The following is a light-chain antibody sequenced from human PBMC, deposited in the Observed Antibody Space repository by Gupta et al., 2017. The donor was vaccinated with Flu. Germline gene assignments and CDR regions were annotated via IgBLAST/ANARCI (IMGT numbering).Light chain of an antibody. CDR3: QQRSNWPPLT. V-gene: IGKV3-11*01. CDR2: DAS. J-gene: IGKJ4*01. CDR1: QSVSSY. Sequence: ATLSLSPGERATLSCRASQSVSSYLAWYQQKPGQAPRLLIYDASNRATGIPARFSGSGSGTDFTLTISSLEPEDVAVYYCQQRSNWPPLTFGGGTKVEIK.